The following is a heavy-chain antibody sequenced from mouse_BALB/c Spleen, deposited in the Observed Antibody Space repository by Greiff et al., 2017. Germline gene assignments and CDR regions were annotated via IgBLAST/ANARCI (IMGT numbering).Heavy chain of an antibody. J-gene: IGHJ3*01. CDR3: ARQGYYDYDGFAY. V-gene: IGHV14-3*02. D-gene: IGHD2-4*01. Sequence: VQLKESGAELVKPGASVKLSCTASGFNIKDTYMHWVKQRPEQGLEWIGRIDPANGNTKYDPKFQGKATITADTSSNTAYLQLSSLTSEDTAVYYCARQGYYDYDGFAYWGQGTLVTVSA. CDR2: IDPANGNT. CDR1: GFNIKDTY.